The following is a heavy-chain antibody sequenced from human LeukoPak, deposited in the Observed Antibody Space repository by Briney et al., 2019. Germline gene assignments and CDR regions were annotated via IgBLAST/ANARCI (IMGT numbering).Heavy chain of an antibody. J-gene: IGHJ6*03. CDR1: GFTFSSYS. Sequence: GGSLRLSCAASGFTFSSYSMNWVRQAPGKGLEWVSSISSSSSYIYYADSVKGRFTISRDNAKNSLYLQMNSLRAEDTAVYYCARDPRFLEWLSSYMDVWGKGTTVTVSS. V-gene: IGHV3-21*01. CDR3: ARDPRFLEWLSSYMDV. D-gene: IGHD3-3*01. CDR2: ISSSSSYI.